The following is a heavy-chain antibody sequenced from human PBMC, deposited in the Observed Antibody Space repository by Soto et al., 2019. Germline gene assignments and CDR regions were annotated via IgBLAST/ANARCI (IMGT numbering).Heavy chain of an antibody. V-gene: IGHV1-3*01. CDR2: INAGNGDT. J-gene: IGHJ4*02. D-gene: IGHD6-6*01. CDR1: GDTFTAYG. CDR3: ARDVSSSIDC. Sequence: ASVKVSCKASGDTFTAYGFHWVRQAPGHRLEWMGWINAGNGDTKYSQKFQDRVTITRDTSTSIAYMEMSSLRSEDTTVYYCARDVSSSIDCWGQGTLVTVSS.